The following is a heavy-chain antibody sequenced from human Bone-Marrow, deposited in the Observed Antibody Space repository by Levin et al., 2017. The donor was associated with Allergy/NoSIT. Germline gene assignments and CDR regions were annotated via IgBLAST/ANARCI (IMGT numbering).Heavy chain of an antibody. Sequence: SETLSLTCTVSGDSISSGGSYWSWIRQHPGKGLEWIGYIYYNGNTYYNPSLQSRVSISVDTSKNQFSLRVSSVTAADTAVYYCARDGHCVGDRCFSWGRIDHWGQGTRVTVSS. CDR2: IYYNGNT. V-gene: IGHV4-31*03. J-gene: IGHJ4*02. CDR3: ARDGHCVGDRCFSWGRIDH. CDR1: GDSISSGGSY. D-gene: IGHD2-21*01.